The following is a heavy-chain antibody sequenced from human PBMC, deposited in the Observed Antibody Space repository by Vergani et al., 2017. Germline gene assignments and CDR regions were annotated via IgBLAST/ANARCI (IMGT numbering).Heavy chain of an antibody. V-gene: IGHV4-4*07. Sequence: QLQLQESGPGLVKPSETLSLTCTVSGGSISSYYWSWIRQPAGKGLEWIGRIYTSGSTNYNPSLKSRVTMSVDTSKNQFSLKLSSVTAADTAVYYCAREGSTSFINWFDPWGQGTLVTVSS. CDR3: AREGSTSFINWFDP. CDR2: IYTSGST. J-gene: IGHJ5*02. D-gene: IGHD2-2*01. CDR1: GGSISSYY.